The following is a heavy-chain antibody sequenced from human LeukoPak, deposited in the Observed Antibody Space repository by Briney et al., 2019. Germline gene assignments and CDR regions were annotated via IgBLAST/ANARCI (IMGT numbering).Heavy chain of an antibody. CDR1: GGSFSGYY. Sequence: SETLSLTCAVYGGSFSGYYWSWIRQPPGKGLEWIGEINHSGSTNYNPSLKSRVTISVDTSKNQFSLKLSSVIAADTAVYYCARGKTVTHFDYWGQGTLVTVSS. CDR2: INHSGST. CDR3: ARGKTVTHFDY. J-gene: IGHJ4*02. V-gene: IGHV4-34*01. D-gene: IGHD4-11*01.